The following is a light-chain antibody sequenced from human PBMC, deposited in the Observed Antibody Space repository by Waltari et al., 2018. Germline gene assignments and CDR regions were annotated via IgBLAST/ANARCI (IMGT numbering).Light chain of an antibody. CDR1: QSLVYTDGISY. V-gene: IGKV2-30*01. CDR3: MQATHWPVT. Sequence: DVGLTQSPLSLPVTLGQPASISCRSSQSLVYTDGISYLNWFHQRPGQAPRRLIYKVSNRDSGVPDRFSGSGSDTDFTLMISSVEADDVGVYFCMQATHWPVTFGQGTRLEIK. CDR2: KVS. J-gene: IGKJ5*01.